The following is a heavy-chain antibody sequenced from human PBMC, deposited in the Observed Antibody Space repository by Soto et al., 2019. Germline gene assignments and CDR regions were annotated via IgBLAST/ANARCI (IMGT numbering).Heavy chain of an antibody. CDR3: AGTTSHQWYYMDV. CDR2: TYYRSRWYN. J-gene: IGHJ6*03. V-gene: IGHV6-1*01. CDR1: GDSVSSNSAA. D-gene: IGHD1-7*01. Sequence: QVQLQESGAGLVKPSQTLSLTCAISGDSVSSNSAAWNWIRLSPSRGLEWMARTYYRSRWYNDYAVSVTRLITVNPDTSKNQFSLQLTSVTPEDTAVYYCAGTTSHQWYYMDVWGKGTTVTVSS.